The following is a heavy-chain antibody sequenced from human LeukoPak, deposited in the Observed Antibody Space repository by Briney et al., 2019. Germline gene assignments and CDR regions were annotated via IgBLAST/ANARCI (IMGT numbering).Heavy chain of an antibody. D-gene: IGHD3-9*01. CDR1: GFTFSSYA. CDR2: ISRNGGST. J-gene: IGHJ6*02. CDR3: ARAQVNYDILTGYHPYYYYYGMDV. V-gene: IGHV3-64*01. Sequence: GGSLRLSCAASGFTFSSYAMHWVRQAPGKGLEYVSSISRNGGSTYYANSVKGRFTISRDNSKNTLYLQMGSLRAEDMAVYYCARAQVNYDILTGYHPYYYYYGMDVWGQGTTVTVSS.